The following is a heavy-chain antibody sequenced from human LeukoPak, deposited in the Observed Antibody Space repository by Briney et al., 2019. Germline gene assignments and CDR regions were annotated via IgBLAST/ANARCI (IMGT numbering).Heavy chain of an antibody. Sequence: SSVKVSCKASGGTFSSYTISWVRQAPGQGLEWIGRIIPILGIANYAQRFQGRVTITADKSTSTAYMELSSLRSEDTAVYYCARSGYYYGDAFDIWGQGTMVTVSS. CDR3: ARSGYYYGDAFDI. V-gene: IGHV1-69*02. J-gene: IGHJ3*02. CDR1: GGTFSSYT. D-gene: IGHD3-22*01. CDR2: IIPILGIA.